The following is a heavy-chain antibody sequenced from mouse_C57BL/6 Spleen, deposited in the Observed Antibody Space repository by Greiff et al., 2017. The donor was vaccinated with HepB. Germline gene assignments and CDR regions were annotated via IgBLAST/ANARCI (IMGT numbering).Heavy chain of an antibody. CDR1: GYTFTSYW. D-gene: IGHD2-4*01. J-gene: IGHJ2*01. V-gene: IGHV1-53*01. Sequence: QVQLQQPGTELVKPGASVKLSCKASGYTFTSYWMHWVKQRPGQGLEWIGNINPSNGGTNYNEKFKSKATLTVDKSSSTAYMQLSSPTSEDSAVYYCARGVYYDYALDYWGQGTTLTVSS. CDR3: ARGVYYDYALDY. CDR2: INPSNGGT.